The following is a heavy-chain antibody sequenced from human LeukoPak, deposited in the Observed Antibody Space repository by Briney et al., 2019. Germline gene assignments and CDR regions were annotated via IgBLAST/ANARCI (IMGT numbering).Heavy chain of an antibody. CDR1: GFTFSSYG. CDR2: ILYDGSHE. D-gene: IGHD1-26*01. Sequence: PGGSLRLSCAASGFTFSSYGMHWVRQAPGKGLGWVTFILYDGSHEYYADSVEGRFTSSRDNSKNTLYLQMNSLRPEDTAVYYCAKGGEGGSHRYFEYWGQGTLVTVSS. V-gene: IGHV3-30*02. J-gene: IGHJ4*02. CDR3: AKGGEGGSHRYFEY.